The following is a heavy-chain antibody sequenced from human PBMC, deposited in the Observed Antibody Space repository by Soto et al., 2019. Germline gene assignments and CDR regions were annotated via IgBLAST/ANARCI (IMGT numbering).Heavy chain of an antibody. CDR2: ISYDGSNK. Sequence: QVQLVESGGGVVQPGRSLRLSCAASGFTFSSYGMHWVRQAPGKGLEWVAVISYDGSNKYYADSVKGQFTISRDNSKNTLYLQMNSLRAEDTAVYYCAKGKINFDYWGQGTLVTVSS. J-gene: IGHJ4*02. CDR1: GFTFSSYG. V-gene: IGHV3-30*18. CDR3: AKGKINFDY.